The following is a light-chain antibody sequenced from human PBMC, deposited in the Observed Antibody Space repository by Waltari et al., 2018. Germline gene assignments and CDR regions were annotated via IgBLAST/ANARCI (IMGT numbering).Light chain of an antibody. CDR3: QQSYTYPIT. CDR1: QSINSY. J-gene: IGKJ5*01. Sequence: DIQMTQSPSSLSASMGDRVTITCRASQSINSYLCWYQQKPGKAPKILIYAASSLQSGVPSRFSGSGSGTDFTLTISSLQPEDFATYYCQQSYTYPITFGQGTRLEVK. CDR2: AAS. V-gene: IGKV1-39*01.